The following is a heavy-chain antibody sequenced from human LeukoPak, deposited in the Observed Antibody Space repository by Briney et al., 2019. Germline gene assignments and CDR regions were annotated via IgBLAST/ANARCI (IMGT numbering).Heavy chain of an antibody. D-gene: IGHD3-22*01. J-gene: IGHJ4*02. V-gene: IGHV1-24*01. Sequence: ASVKVSCQVSGYTLTELSMHWVRQAPGKGLEWMGGFDPEDGETIYAQKFQGRVTMTEDTSTDTAYMELSSLRSEDTAVYYCATDLRDDSSGYYSPDFDYWGQGTLVTVSS. CDR1: GYTLTELS. CDR2: FDPEDGET. CDR3: ATDLRDDSSGYYSPDFDY.